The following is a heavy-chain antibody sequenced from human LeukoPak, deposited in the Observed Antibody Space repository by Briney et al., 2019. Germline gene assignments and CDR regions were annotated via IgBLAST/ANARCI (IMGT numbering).Heavy chain of an antibody. Sequence: GGSLRLSCAASGFTFSSYGMHWVRQAPGKGLEWVAVISYGGSIKYYGDSVKGRFTISRDNSKNTLYLQMNSLRAEDTAVYYCARRAVAGGFYGWWGQGTLVTVSS. D-gene: IGHD6-19*01. J-gene: IGHJ4*02. CDR1: GFTFSSYG. CDR2: ISYGGSIK. V-gene: IGHV3-30*03. CDR3: ARRAVAGGFYGW.